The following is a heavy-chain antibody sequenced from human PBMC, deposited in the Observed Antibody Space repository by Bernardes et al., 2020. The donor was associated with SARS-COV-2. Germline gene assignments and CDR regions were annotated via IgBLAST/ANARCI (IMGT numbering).Heavy chain of an antibody. V-gene: IGHV3-23*01. CDR3: AKDRFASYYDFDY. Sequence: GGSLRLSCEASGFSFNIYAMAWVRQAPGKGLEWVSSISESGDTTYYTDSVKGRFTFSRDNSKNTLFLHMNDLRPDDTATYYCAKDRFASYYDFDYWGQGTLVTVSS. CDR1: GFSFNIYA. J-gene: IGHJ4*02. CDR2: ISESGDTT. D-gene: IGHD3-22*01.